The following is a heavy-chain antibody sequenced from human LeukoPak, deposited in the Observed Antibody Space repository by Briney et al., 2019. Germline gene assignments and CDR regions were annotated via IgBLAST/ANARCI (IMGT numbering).Heavy chain of an antibody. J-gene: IGHJ4*02. V-gene: IGHV3-30*18. D-gene: IGHD3-10*01. CDR1: GFTFSSYG. CDR3: AKDLSVRFGECLDY. Sequence: PGRSLRLSCAASGFTFSSYGMHWVRQAPGKGLEWVAVISYDGSNKYYADSVKGRFTISRDNSKNTLYLQMNSLRAEDTAVYYCAKDLSVRFGECLDYWGQGTLVTVSS. CDR2: ISYDGSNK.